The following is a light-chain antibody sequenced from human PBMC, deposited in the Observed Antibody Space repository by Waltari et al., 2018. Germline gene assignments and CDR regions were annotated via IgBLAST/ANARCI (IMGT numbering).Light chain of an antibody. CDR1: YSNIGADYD. J-gene: IGLJ2*01. Sequence: QSVLTQPPSVSGAPGQRVTIFCSGTYSNIGADYDVHWYQPFPGTAPQLLIYGNANRPSGVPDRFAGSKSGTSASLAITGLQTEDEADYYCQSYDNTGGVIFGGGTRLTVL. CDR2: GNA. CDR3: QSYDNTGGVI. V-gene: IGLV1-40*01.